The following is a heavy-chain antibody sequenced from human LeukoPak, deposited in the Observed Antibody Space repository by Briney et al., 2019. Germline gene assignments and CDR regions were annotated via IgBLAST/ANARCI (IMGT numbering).Heavy chain of an antibody. CDR1: GGSFSGYY. J-gene: IGHJ4*02. Sequence: SETLSLTCAVYGGSFSGYYWSWIRQPPGKGLEWIGEVNHSGSTNYNPSLKSRVTISVDTSKNQFSLKLSSVTAADTAVYYCARLPESGYGVSDYWGQGTLVTVSS. CDR3: ARLPESGYGVSDY. V-gene: IGHV4-34*01. D-gene: IGHD4-17*01. CDR2: VNHSGST.